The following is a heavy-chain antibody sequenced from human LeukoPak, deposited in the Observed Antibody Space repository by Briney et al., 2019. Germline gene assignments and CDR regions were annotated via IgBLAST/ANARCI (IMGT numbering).Heavy chain of an antibody. CDR3: ARYGSSWDLDY. CDR2: ISAGGGNT. Sequence: GGSLRLSCAASGFTFSTYGMNWVRQAPGKGLEWVSAISAGGGNTYYADSVKGRFTVSRDNSKNTLYLQMNSLRAEDTAVYYCARYGSSWDLDYWGQGTLVTVSS. CDR1: GFTFSTYG. J-gene: IGHJ4*02. D-gene: IGHD6-13*01. V-gene: IGHV3-23*01.